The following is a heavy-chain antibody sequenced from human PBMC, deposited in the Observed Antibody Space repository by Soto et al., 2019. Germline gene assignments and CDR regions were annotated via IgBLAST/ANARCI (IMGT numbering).Heavy chain of an antibody. Sequence: GGSLRLSCAASGFPFRSYWMSWVGKASGKGLEGLANIKQDGREKYYVDSVKGRFTISRDNAKNSLYLQMNSLRAEDTAVYYCARWQQLETRFDYWGQGTLVTVSS. D-gene: IGHD6-13*01. CDR3: ARWQQLETRFDY. V-gene: IGHV3-7*01. J-gene: IGHJ4*02. CDR2: IKQDGREK. CDR1: GFPFRSYW.